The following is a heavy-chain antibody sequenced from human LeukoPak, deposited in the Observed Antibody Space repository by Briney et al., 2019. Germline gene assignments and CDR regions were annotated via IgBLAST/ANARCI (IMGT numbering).Heavy chain of an antibody. Sequence: KTSETLSLTCAVYGASFSGHYWSWIRQPPGKGLEWIGEINHSGITDYNPSLKSRVTMSIDTSKNQFSLKLTSVTAAGTAVYYCARDHRDYYYYYYMDVWGKGTTVTVSS. J-gene: IGHJ6*03. V-gene: IGHV4-34*01. CDR2: INHSGIT. CDR3: ARDHRDYYYYYYMDV. CDR1: GASFSGHY.